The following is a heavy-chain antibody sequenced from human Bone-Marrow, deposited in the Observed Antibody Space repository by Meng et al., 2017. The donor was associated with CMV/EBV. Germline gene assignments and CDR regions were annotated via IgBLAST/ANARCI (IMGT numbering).Heavy chain of an antibody. CDR3: ASITMIVDV. D-gene: IGHD3-22*01. Sequence: SETLSLTCTVSGGSISSSSYYWGWIRQPPGKGLEWIGSIYYSGSTYYNPSLKSRVTISVDTSKNQFSLKLSSVTAADTAVYYCASITMIVDVWGQGTLVTVSS. J-gene: IGHJ4*02. CDR2: IYYSGST. CDR1: GGSISSSSYY. V-gene: IGHV4-39*01.